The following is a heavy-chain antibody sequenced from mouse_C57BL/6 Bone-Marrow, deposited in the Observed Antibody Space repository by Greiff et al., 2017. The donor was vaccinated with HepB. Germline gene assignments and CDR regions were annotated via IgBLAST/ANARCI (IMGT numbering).Heavy chain of an antibody. CDR2: IYPRSGNT. J-gene: IGHJ3*01. CDR1: GYTFTSYG. V-gene: IGHV1-81*01. CDR3: ARWGYSPFAY. Sequence: QVHVKQSGAELARPGASVKLSCKASGYTFTSYGISWVKQRTGQGLEWIGEIYPRSGNTYYNEKFKGKATLTADKSSSTAYMELRSLTSEDSAVYFCARWGYSPFAYWGQGTLVTVSA. D-gene: IGHD2-12*01.